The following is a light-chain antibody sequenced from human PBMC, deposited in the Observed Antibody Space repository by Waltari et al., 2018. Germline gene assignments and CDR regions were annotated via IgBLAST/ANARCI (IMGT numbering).Light chain of an antibody. V-gene: IGKV3-20*01. J-gene: IGKJ2*01. Sequence: EIVLTQSPGTLSLSPGERATLSCRASQSVSSSYLAWYQQKPGQAPRLLLYGASSRATGIPDRFSGSGSGTDFTLTISRLEPEDVAVYYCQQYYSIPYTFGQGTKLEIK. CDR1: QSVSSSY. CDR3: QQYYSIPYT. CDR2: GAS.